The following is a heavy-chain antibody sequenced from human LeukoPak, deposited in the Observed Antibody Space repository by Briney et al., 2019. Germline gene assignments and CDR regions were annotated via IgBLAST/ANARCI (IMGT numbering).Heavy chain of an antibody. CDR3: ARGGVVATSDY. V-gene: IGHV1-46*01. D-gene: IGHD5-12*01. J-gene: IGHJ4*02. CDR2: INPSSGST. Sequence: ASVKVSCKASGYTFTSDGISWVRQAPGQGLEWMGMINPSSGSTSYAQKFQGRVTMTRDTSTSTVYMELSGLKSEDTAVYYCARGGVVATSDYWGQGTLVTVSS. CDR1: GYTFTSDG.